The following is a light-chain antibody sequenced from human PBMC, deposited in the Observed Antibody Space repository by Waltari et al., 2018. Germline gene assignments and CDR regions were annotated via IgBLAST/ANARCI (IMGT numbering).Light chain of an antibody. Sequence: VLTQPPSVSGAPGQRITISCTGTSSNIGAGYAVHWYLQLPGTAPKLLILGNNNRPSGVPDRFSASKSDTSASLAITGLQAEDEADYYCQSYDSSLSGVIFGGGTKLTVL. V-gene: IGLV1-40*01. CDR1: SSNIGAGYA. CDR2: GNN. CDR3: QSYDSSLSGVI. J-gene: IGLJ2*01.